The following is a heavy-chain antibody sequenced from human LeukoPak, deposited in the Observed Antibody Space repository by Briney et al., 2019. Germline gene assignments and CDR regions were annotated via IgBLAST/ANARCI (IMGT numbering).Heavy chain of an antibody. D-gene: IGHD2-2*02. V-gene: IGHV3-23*01. CDR2: ISVTGADI. Sequence: GGSLRLSCAASGLTFRRYAMTWVRQAPGKGPEWVSSISVTGADILYADSVKGRFTISRDNFKNTLYLQMNSLRAEDTAVYYCATEHLLGYCSSTSCYTDYWGQGTLVTVSS. J-gene: IGHJ4*02. CDR3: ATEHLLGYCSSTSCYTDY. CDR1: GLTFRRYA.